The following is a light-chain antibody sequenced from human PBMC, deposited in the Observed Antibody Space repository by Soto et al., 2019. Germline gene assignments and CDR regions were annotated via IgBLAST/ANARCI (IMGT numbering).Light chain of an antibody. CDR2: GAS. CDR3: QQYGSSVKT. J-gene: IGKJ1*01. V-gene: IGKV3-15*01. CDR1: QSVSSN. Sequence: EIVMTQSPATLSVSPGERATLSCRASQSVSSNLAWYQQKVGQAPRLLIYGASTRATDIPVRFSGSGSGTEFTLTISSLQSEDFAVYYCQQYGSSVKTFGQGTKVEIK.